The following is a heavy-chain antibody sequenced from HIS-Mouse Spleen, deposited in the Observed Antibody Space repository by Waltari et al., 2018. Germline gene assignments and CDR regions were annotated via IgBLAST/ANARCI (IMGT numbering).Heavy chain of an antibody. D-gene: IGHD4-17*01. J-gene: IGHJ4*02. CDR2: INHSGST. Sequence: QVQLQQRGAGLLKPSETLSLTCAVYAGSFSGYYWSWIRQPPGKGLEWIGEINHSGSTNYNPSLKSRVTISVDTSKNQFSLKLSSVTAADTAVYYCARGRSPATVTIGYYFDYWGQGTLVTVSS. CDR3: ARGRSPATVTIGYYFDY. CDR1: AGSFSGYY. V-gene: IGHV4-34*01.